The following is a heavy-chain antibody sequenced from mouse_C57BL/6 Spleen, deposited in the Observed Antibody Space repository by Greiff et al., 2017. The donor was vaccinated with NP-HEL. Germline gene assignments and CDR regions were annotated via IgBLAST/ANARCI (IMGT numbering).Heavy chain of an antibody. CDR3: ARSTLYFDY. CDR2: INPNNGGT. CDR1: GYTFTDYT. D-gene: IGHD2-1*01. J-gene: IGHJ2*01. V-gene: IGHV1-22*01. Sequence: VQLQQSGPELVKPGASVKLSCKASGYTFTDYTMHWVKQSPGQSLEWIGYINPNNGGTSYNQKFKGKATLTVNKSSSTAYMELRSLTSDDSAVDYCARSTLYFDYWGQGTTLTVSS.